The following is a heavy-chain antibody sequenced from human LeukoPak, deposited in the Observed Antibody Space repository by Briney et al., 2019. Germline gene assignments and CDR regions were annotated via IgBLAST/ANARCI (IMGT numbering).Heavy chain of an antibody. D-gene: IGHD3-22*01. V-gene: IGHV1-69*13. J-gene: IGHJ4*02. CDR1: GGTFRSFA. CDR2: TIPIFRTA. CDR3: ARALRYYSDSSGYAFDY. Sequence: SVKVSCKASGGTFRSFAISWVRQAPGQGLEWMGGTIPIFRTANYAQKFQGRVTITADESTSTAYMELSSLRSEDTAVYYCARALRYYSDSSGYAFDYWGQGTLVTVSS.